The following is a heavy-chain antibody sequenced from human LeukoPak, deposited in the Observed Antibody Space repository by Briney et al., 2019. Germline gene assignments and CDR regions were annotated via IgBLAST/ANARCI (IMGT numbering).Heavy chain of an antibody. V-gene: IGHV3-48*03. Sequence: PGGSLRLSCAASGFTFSSYEMHWVRQAPGKGLEWVSYISSSDSTIYHADSVKGRFTISRDNAKNSLYLQMNSLRAEDTAVYYCARDYGGSSPFDYWGQGTLVTVSS. CDR3: ARDYGGSSPFDY. CDR2: ISSSDSTI. D-gene: IGHD4-23*01. CDR1: GFTFSSYE. J-gene: IGHJ4*02.